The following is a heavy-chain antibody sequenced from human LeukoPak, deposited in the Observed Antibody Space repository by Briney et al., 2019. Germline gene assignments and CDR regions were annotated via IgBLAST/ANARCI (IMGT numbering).Heavy chain of an antibody. CDR3: ARAPGYCSGGSCYDY. Sequence: GGSLRLSCAASGFTFSNYAMSWVRQAPGKGLEWVSLIGGSGGSTNYADSVKGRFSISRDNSKNTVYLQMKSLRADDTALYYCARAPGYCSGGSCYDYWGQGTLVTVSS. CDR2: IGGSGGST. J-gene: IGHJ4*02. D-gene: IGHD2-15*01. V-gene: IGHV3-23*01. CDR1: GFTFSNYA.